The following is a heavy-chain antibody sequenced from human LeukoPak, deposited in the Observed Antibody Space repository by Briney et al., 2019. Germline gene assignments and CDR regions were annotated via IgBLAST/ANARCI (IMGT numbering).Heavy chain of an antibody. Sequence: PGGSLRLSCAASGFTFSSYGMHWVRQAPGKGLEWVAVISYDGSNKYYADSVKGQFTIPRDNSKNTLYLQMNSLRAEDTAVYYCAKDDGSWYTQENEYFQHWGQGTLVTVSS. CDR3: AKDDGSWYTQENEYFQH. D-gene: IGHD2-2*02. J-gene: IGHJ1*01. V-gene: IGHV3-30*18. CDR2: ISYDGSNK. CDR1: GFTFSSYG.